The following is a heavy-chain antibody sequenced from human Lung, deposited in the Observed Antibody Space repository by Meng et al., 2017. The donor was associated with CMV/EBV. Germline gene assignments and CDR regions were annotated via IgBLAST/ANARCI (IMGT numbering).Heavy chain of an antibody. CDR1: GGSLSGHS. D-gene: IGHD2-2*01. CDR2: IYQRGSP. Sequence: GSLRLSCAVYGGSLSGHSWSWIRQPPGQGLEWIGDIYQRGSPNYNSSLKSRVTISLDTSRNQFSLNLKSLTAADGAVYFCARGLGYCNSATCYSYFYYAMDVWGQGTTVTVSS. V-gene: IGHV4-34*01. CDR3: ARGLGYCNSATCYSYFYYAMDV. J-gene: IGHJ6*02.